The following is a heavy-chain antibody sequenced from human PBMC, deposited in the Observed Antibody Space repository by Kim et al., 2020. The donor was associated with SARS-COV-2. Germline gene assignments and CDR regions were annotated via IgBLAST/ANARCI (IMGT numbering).Heavy chain of an antibody. Sequence: STYYADSVKGRFTISRDNSKNTLYLQMNSLRAEDTAVYYCAKDQRWLQRYWGQGTLVTVSS. CDR3: AKDQRWLQRY. J-gene: IGHJ4*02. V-gene: IGHV3-23*01. D-gene: IGHD5-12*01. CDR2: ST.